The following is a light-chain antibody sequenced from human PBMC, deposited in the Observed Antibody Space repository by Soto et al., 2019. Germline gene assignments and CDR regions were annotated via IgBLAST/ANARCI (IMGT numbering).Light chain of an antibody. Sequence: QSELTQSPSVSGAPRQSVNISCSGNNSNIGSNAVHWYQQLPGKAPKLLMYYNDMLPSGVSDRFSGSKSGTSASLAISGLQSEDEGDYYCATWDDRLTAWVFGGGTKVTVL. CDR3: ATWDDRLTAWV. CDR2: YND. CDR1: NSNIGSNA. V-gene: IGLV1-36*01. J-gene: IGLJ3*02.